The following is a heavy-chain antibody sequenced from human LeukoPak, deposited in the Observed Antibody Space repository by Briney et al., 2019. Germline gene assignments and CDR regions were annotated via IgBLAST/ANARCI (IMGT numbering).Heavy chain of an antibody. D-gene: IGHD2-15*01. V-gene: IGHV3-21*01. J-gene: IGHJ4*02. CDR1: GFTVSSNS. Sequence: PGGSLRLSCAASGFTVSSNSMSWVRQAPGKGLEWVSSISSSSSYIYYADSVKGRFTISRDNAKNSLYLQMNSLRAEDTAVYYCARDSLVVVAANDYWGQGTLVTVSS. CDR2: ISSSSSYI. CDR3: ARDSLVVVAANDY.